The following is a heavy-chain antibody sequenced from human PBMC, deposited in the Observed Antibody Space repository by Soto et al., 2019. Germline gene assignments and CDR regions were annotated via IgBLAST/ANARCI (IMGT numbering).Heavy chain of an antibody. V-gene: IGHV1-69*01. CDR1: GGTFSSYA. CDR2: IIPIFGTA. Sequence: SLKVSCKGSGGTFSSYAISWVRHAPGQGLEWMGGIIPIFGTANYAQKFQGRVTITADESTSTAYMELSSLRSEDTAVYYCARDPLRGFTFATKYSSSWPHYYVTDGRGQGTTV. CDR3: ARDPLRGFTFATKYSSSWPHYYVTDG. D-gene: IGHD6-13*01. J-gene: IGHJ6*01.